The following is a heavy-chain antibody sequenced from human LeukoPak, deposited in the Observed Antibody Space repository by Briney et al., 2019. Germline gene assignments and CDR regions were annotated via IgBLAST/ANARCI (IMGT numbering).Heavy chain of an antibody. CDR3: ASLSYYDLSGYFY. D-gene: IGHD3-22*01. V-gene: IGHV1-2*02. Sequence: ASVKVSCKASGYTFTEYYMHWVRQAPGQGLEWMGWINPHSGGTNYAQKFQGRVTLTRDTSITTGYMELSGLTSDDTAVYYCASLSYYDLSGYFYWGQGTLVTVSS. CDR1: GYTFTEYY. CDR2: INPHSGGT. J-gene: IGHJ4*02.